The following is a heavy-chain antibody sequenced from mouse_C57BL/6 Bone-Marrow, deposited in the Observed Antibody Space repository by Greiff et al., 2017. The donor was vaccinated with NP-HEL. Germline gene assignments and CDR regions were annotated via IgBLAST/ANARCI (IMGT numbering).Heavy chain of an antibody. V-gene: IGHV5-9-1*02. D-gene: IGHD1-1*01. J-gene: IGHJ3*01. CDR3: TRAGKLLRSFAY. CDR2: ISSGGDYI. Sequence: EVKLQESGEGLVKPGGSLKLSCAASGFTFSSYAMSWVRQTPEKRLEWVAYISSGGDYIYYADTVKGRFTISRDNARNTLYLQMSSLKSEDTAMYYCTRAGKLLRSFAYWGQGTLVTVSA. CDR1: GFTFSSYA.